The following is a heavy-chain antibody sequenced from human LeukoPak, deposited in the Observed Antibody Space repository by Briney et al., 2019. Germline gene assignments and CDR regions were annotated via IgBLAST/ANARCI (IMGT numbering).Heavy chain of an antibody. D-gene: IGHD7-27*01. V-gene: IGHV3-21*01. J-gene: IGHJ4*02. CDR1: GFTLTSYG. Sequence: GGTLRLSCAASGFTLTSYGMNWVRQAPGKGLEWVSGITGSGASTYYADSVKGRFTISRDNAKNSLYLQMNSLRAEDTAVYYCARVGTFDFDYWGQGTLVTVSS. CDR3: ARVGTFDFDY. CDR2: ITGSGAST.